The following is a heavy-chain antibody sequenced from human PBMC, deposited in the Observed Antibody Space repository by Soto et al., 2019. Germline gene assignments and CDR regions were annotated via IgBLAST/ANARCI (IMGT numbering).Heavy chain of an antibody. J-gene: IGHJ3*02. Sequence: GGSLRLSCAASGFPFTSYGIHWVRQAPGKGLDWVAVIWYDGSNKDYADSVKGRFTISRDNSKNTPYLQMNSLRAEDTAVYYCSRVPGWGAYYDNRIANDAFDIWGQGTMVTVSS. CDR1: GFPFTSYG. D-gene: IGHD3-10*01. CDR2: IWYDGSNK. V-gene: IGHV3-33*01. CDR3: SRVPGWGAYYDNRIANDAFDI.